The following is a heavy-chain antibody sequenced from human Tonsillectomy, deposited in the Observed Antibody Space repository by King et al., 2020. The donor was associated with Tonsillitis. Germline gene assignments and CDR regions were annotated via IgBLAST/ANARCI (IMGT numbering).Heavy chain of an antibody. V-gene: IGHV3-48*01. CDR1: GFSFSTYS. CDR2: ISSGSTFI. J-gene: IGHJ4*02. D-gene: IGHD3-10*01. CDR3: ARDIEYYYGSRSYLPPDY. Sequence: VQLVESGGGLVQPGGSLRLSCAASGFSFSTYSMNWVRQAPGKALEWVSYISSGSTFIYYADSVKGRFTISRDNAKNSLYLQTNSLRAEDTAMYFCARDIEYYYGSRSYLPPDYWGQGTLVTVSS.